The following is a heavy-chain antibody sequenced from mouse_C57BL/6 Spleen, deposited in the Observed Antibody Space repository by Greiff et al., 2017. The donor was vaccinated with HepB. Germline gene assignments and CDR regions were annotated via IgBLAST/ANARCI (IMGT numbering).Heavy chain of an antibody. CDR1: GFTFSSYA. Sequence: VVESGGGLVKPGGSLKLSCAASGFTFSSYAMSWVRQTPEKRLEWVATISDGGSYTYYPDNVKGRFTISRDNAKNNLYLQMSHLKSEDTAMYYCARDRVPFDYWGQGTTLTVSS. CDR2: ISDGGSYT. V-gene: IGHV5-4*01. CDR3: ARDRVPFDY. D-gene: IGHD3-1*01. J-gene: IGHJ2*01.